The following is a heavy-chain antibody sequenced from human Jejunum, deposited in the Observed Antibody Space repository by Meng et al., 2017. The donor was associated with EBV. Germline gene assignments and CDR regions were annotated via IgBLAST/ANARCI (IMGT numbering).Heavy chain of an antibody. D-gene: IGHD5-18*01. CDR3: ARGYRDY. CDR1: GFTFSDAW. Sequence: LGESGGRLGRSGCAWRLSYAAYGFTFSDAWMHGVRQAPGKGLVWVSSIKNDGTDPYYADSVKGRFTVSRDNAKNTLYLQMNSLRAEDTAIYYCARGYRDYWGRGTLVTVSS. CDR2: IKNDGTDP. J-gene: IGHJ4*02. V-gene: IGHV3-74*01.